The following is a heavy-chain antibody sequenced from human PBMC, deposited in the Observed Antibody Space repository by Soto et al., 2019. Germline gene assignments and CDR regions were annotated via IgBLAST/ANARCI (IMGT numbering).Heavy chain of an antibody. CDR3: ASTKYDSSAYYYWYLGL. Sequence: QVELVQSGAEVKKPGSSVKVSCQASEDTFRNYAISWVRQAPGQGLEWMGGIIPIFGTANYAQKFQVRVTITADISANTVYLALSSLRSEDTAVYYCASTKYDSSAYYYWYLGLWGRGTLVTVSS. V-gene: IGHV1-69*06. J-gene: IGHJ2*01. CDR1: EDTFRNYA. D-gene: IGHD3-22*01. CDR2: IIPIFGTA.